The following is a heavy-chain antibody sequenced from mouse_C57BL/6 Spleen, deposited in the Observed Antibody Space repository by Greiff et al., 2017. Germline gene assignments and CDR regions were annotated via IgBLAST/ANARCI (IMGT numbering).Heavy chain of an antibody. D-gene: IGHD1-1*01. CDR1: GYSFTDYE. Sequence: QVQLQQSGAELVRPGASVTLSCKASGYSFTDYEMHWVKQTPVNGLQWIGAIEPETGGTAYNQKFKGKAILTADKSSSTAYMELRSLTYEDSAVYYCTRPYGSSRWYFDVWGTGTTVTVSS. J-gene: IGHJ1*03. CDR2: IEPETGGT. V-gene: IGHV1-15*01. CDR3: TRPYGSSRWYFDV.